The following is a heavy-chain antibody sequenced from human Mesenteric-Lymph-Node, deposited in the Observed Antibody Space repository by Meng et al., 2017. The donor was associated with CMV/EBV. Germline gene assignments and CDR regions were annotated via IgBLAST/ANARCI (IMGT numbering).Heavy chain of an antibody. CDR2: IIPILGIA. CDR1: GYTFTSYG. V-gene: IGHV1-69*04. Sequence: SVKVSCKASGYTFTSYGVSWVRQAPGQGLEWMGRIIPILGIANYAQKFQGRVTITADKSTSTAYMELSSLRSEDTAVYYCARDPSITGTTTYYFDYWGQGTLVTVSS. CDR3: ARDPSITGTTTYYFDY. J-gene: IGHJ4*02. D-gene: IGHD1-20*01.